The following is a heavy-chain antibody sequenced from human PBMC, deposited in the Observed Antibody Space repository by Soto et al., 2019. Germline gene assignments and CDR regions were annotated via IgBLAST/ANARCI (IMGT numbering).Heavy chain of an antibody. D-gene: IGHD4-4*01. CDR2: IYYSGST. V-gene: IGHV4-59*01. J-gene: IGHJ4*02. Sequence: SETLSLTCTVSGGSISSYYWSWIRQPPGKGLEWIGYIYYSGSTNYNPSLKSRVAISVDTSKNQFSLKLSSVTAADTAVYYCARDGYSNFDYRGQGTLVTVSS. CDR3: ARDGYSNFDY. CDR1: GGSISSYY.